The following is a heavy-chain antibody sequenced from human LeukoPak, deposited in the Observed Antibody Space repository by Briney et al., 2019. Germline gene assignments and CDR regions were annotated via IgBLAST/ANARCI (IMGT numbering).Heavy chain of an antibody. D-gene: IGHD6-6*01. CDR1: GYTFPGYY. V-gene: IGHV1-2*02. CDR3: AREHSTSSGKVFDY. Sequence: ASVKVSCKASGYTFPGYYMHWVRQAPGQGLEWMGWINPNSGGTNYAQKFQGRVTMTRDTSISTAYMELSRLRSDDTAVYYCAREHSTSSGKVFDYWGQGTLVTVSS. J-gene: IGHJ4*02. CDR2: INPNSGGT.